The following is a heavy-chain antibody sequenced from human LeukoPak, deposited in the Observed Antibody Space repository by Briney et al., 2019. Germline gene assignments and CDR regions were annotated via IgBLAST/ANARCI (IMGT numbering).Heavy chain of an antibody. CDR1: GYTFTGYY. J-gene: IGHJ4*02. CDR3: ARDLGFDYGDSY. D-gene: IGHD4-17*01. Sequence: ASVKVSCKASGYTFTGYYMHWVRQAPGQGLEWMGWINPNSGGTNYAQKFQGRVTMTRDTSISTAYMELSRLRSDDTAVYYCARDLGFDYGDSYWGQGTLVTVSS. V-gene: IGHV1-2*02. CDR2: INPNSGGT.